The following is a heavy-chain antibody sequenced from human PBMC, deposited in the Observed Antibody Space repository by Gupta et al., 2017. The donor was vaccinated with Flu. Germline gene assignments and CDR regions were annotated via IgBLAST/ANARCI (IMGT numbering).Heavy chain of an antibody. Sequence: QVQLQESGPGLVKPSETLSLTCTVSGGSISDYYWSWIRQPPGTGLQWIGHMYYTGNTKHNPSLKSRVTMSVDMSKNQVSLKLTSVTAADTAVYYCASTILGATGDDYYYQYMDVWGKGTTVTVSS. J-gene: IGHJ6*03. CDR2: MYYTGNT. CDR1: GGSISDYY. D-gene: IGHD1-26*01. CDR3: ASTILGATGDDYYYQYMDV. V-gene: IGHV4-59*01.